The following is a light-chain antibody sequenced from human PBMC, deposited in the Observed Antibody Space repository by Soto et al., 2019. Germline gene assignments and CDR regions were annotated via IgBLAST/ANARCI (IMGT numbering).Light chain of an antibody. CDR2: EVT. Sequence: QSALTQPASVSGSPGQSITISCTGTSSDVGSYNLVSWYQQHPGKAPKFIIYEVTKRPSGVSNRFSDSKSGNTASLTISGLQAEDEADYYCCSYAGSRTFVVFGGGTQLTVL. V-gene: IGLV2-23*02. J-gene: IGLJ2*01. CDR1: SSDVGSYNL. CDR3: CSYAGSRTFVV.